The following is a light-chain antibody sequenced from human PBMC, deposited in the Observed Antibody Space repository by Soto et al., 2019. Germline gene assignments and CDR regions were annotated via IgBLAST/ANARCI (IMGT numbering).Light chain of an antibody. Sequence: EVVMTQSPATLSLSPGERATLSCRASQSVSSDLAWYQQKPGQAPRLLIYGASTRATDIPARFSGGGSGTEFTHTISNLQSEDFGIYYCQQYNDWPPIPFGPGTKVDIK. CDR1: QSVSSD. CDR2: GAS. CDR3: QQYNDWPPIP. V-gene: IGKV3-15*01. J-gene: IGKJ3*01.